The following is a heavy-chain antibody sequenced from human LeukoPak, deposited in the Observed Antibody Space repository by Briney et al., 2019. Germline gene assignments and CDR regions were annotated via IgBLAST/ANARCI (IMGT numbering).Heavy chain of an antibody. V-gene: IGHV3-23*01. J-gene: IGHJ4*02. CDR2: ISASGGAT. Sequence: PGGSLRLSCAASGFTFSRFAMSWVRQAPGKGLEGVSAISASGGATYYADSVKGRFTISRDNSKNTLYLQMNSLRAEDTAVYYCAKDGYYYGSGTYGYFDYWGQGTLVTVSS. CDR3: AKDGYYYGSGTYGYFDY. D-gene: IGHD3-10*01. CDR1: GFTFSRFA.